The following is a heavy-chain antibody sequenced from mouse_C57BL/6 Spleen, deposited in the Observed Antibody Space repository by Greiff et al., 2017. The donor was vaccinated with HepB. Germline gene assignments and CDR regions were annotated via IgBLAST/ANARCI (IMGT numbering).Heavy chain of an antibody. V-gene: IGHV1-69*01. CDR1: GYTFTSYW. Sequence: VQLQQPGAELVMPGASVKLSCKASGYTFTSYWMHWVKQRPGQGLEWIGEIDPSDSYTNYNQKFKGKSTLTVDKSSSTAYMQLSSLTSEDSAVYYCARSSIYGSSAMDYWGQGTSVTVSS. CDR3: ARSSIYGSSAMDY. D-gene: IGHD1-1*01. J-gene: IGHJ4*01. CDR2: IDPSDSYT.